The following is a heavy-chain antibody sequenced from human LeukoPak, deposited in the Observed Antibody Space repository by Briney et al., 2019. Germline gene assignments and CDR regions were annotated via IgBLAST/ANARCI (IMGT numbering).Heavy chain of an antibody. CDR2: INAGNGNT. CDR3: AREHDVLTGFGLDV. Sequence: ASVKVSCKASGYTFTTYATQWVRQAPGQRLEWMGWINAGNGNTKYSQKFQGRVTITRDTSASTAYMELSSLRSEDTAVYYCAREHDVLTGFGLDVWGRGTTVTVSS. D-gene: IGHD3-9*01. V-gene: IGHV1-3*01. J-gene: IGHJ6*02. CDR1: GYTFTTYA.